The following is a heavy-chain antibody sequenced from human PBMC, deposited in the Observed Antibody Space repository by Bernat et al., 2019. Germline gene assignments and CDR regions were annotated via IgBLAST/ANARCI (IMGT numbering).Heavy chain of an antibody. CDR1: GYTFTSYG. D-gene: IGHD2-15*01. CDR3: ARDCSGGSCYPDQYYFDY. J-gene: IGHJ4*02. V-gene: IGHV1-18*01. Sequence: QVQLVQSGAEVKKPGASVKVSCKASGYTFTSYGISWVRQAPGQGLEWMGWISAYNGNTNYAQKLQGRVTMTTDTSTSTAYMELRSLRSDDTAVYYCARDCSGGSCYPDQYYFDYWGQGTLVNVSS. CDR2: ISAYNGNT.